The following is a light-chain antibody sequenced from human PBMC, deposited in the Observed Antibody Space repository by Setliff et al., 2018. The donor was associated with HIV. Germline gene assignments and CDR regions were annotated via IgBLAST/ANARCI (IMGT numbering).Light chain of an antibody. Sequence: QSALTQPASVSGSPGQSITISCTGTSSDVGGYNYVSWYQQHPGKAPKLMIYEVSNRPSGVSNRFSGSKSGNTASLTISGLQAEDEADYYCNSYTSSTTQVFGTGTKVTVL. J-gene: IGLJ1*01. CDR3: NSYTSSTTQV. V-gene: IGLV2-14*01. CDR2: EVS. CDR1: SSDVGGYNY.